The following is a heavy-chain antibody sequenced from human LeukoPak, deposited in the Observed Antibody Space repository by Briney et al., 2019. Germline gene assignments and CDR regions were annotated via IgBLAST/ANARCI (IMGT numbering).Heavy chain of an antibody. J-gene: IGHJ4*02. Sequence: GRSLRLSCAASGFTFSSYAMHWVRQAPGKGLEWVSAISGSGGSTYYADSVKGRFTISRDNSKNTLYLQMNSLRAEDTAVYYCAKGVAAAGTSKYFDYWGQGTLVTVSS. CDR1: GFTFSSYA. CDR2: ISGSGGST. CDR3: AKGVAAAGTSKYFDY. D-gene: IGHD6-13*01. V-gene: IGHV3-23*01.